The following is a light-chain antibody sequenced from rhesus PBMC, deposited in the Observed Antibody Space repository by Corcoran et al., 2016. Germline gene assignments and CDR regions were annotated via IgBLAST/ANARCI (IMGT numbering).Light chain of an antibody. J-gene: IGLJ1*01. V-gene: IGLV2-32*01. CDR2: DVS. Sequence: QAALTQPRSVSGSPGQSVTISCNGTSSDIGGYKYVSWYQQHPGTAPKLRIYDVSKRPSGVSDRFSVSKSGNTASLTISGLQAEDEADYYCCSYAGSYNYIFGAGTRLTVL. CDR3: CSYAGSYNYI. CDR1: SSDIGGYKY.